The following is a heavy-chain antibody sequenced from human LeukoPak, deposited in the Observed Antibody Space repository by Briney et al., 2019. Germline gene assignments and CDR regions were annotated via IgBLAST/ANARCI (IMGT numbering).Heavy chain of an antibody. CDR2: IYHTGST. V-gene: IGHV4-59*04. Sequence: ASETLSLTCTVSGASISSYYWSWIRQPPGKGLEWIGSIYHTGSTYYNPSPKSRVTISVDTSKNQFSLKLSSVTAADTAVYYCAKCRRMVDAFDIWGQGTMVTVSS. J-gene: IGHJ3*02. CDR3: AKCRRMVDAFDI. D-gene: IGHD3-10*01. CDR1: GASISSYY.